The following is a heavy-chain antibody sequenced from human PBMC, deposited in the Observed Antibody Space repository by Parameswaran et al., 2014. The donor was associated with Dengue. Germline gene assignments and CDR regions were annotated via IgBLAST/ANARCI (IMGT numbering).Heavy chain of an antibody. CDR3: ARDAEPPTNTTSYWYFDL. V-gene: IGHV1-46*01. J-gene: IGHJ2*01. CDR2: INPSRGRP. Sequence: WVRQAPGQGLEWMGIINPSRGRPTYAQKFQGRVTMSRDMFTSTIYMELSSLTSEDTAVYFCARDAEPPTNTTSYWYFDLWGRGTLVTVSS. D-gene: IGHD1-26*01.